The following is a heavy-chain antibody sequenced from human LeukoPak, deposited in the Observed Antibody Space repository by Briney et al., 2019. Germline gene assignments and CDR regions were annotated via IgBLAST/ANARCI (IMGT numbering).Heavy chain of an antibody. V-gene: IGHV3-7*01. CDR1: GFTFSSYW. CDR2: IRQDGGET. Sequence: GGSLRLSCAASGFTFSSYWMSWVRQAPGKGLEWVANIRQDGGETYYGDSVKGRFIISRDNAKNSLFLQMNRLRAEDTAVYYCATYSSLNTREFQYWGQGTLVTVSP. J-gene: IGHJ1*01. D-gene: IGHD3-22*01. CDR3: ATYSSLNTREFQY.